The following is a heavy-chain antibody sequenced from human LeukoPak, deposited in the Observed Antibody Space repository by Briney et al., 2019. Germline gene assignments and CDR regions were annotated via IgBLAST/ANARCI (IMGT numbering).Heavy chain of an antibody. V-gene: IGHV1-69*13. J-gene: IGHJ4*02. CDR1: GGTFSSYA. CDR2: IIPIFGTA. Sequence: VASVKVSCKASGGTFSSYAISWVRQAPGQGLEWMGGIIPIFGTANYAQKFQGRVTITADESTSTAYMELSSLRSEDTAVYYCARGIRGVIYYFDYWGQGTLVTVSS. D-gene: IGHD3-10*01. CDR3: ARGIRGVIYYFDY.